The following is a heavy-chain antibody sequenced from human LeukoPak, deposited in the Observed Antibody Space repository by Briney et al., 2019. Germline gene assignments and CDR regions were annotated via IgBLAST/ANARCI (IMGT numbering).Heavy chain of an antibody. V-gene: IGHV4-59*11. Sequence: SETLSLTCTVSGDSIRSHYWSWIRQSPGQGLEWIGYIYYSGSTNYNPSLRSRVTISVDTSKSQFSLKLSSVTAADTAVYYCAREDWEEYYFDYWGQGSLVTVSS. CDR1: GDSIRSHY. CDR2: IYYSGST. CDR3: AREDWEEYYFDY. J-gene: IGHJ4*02. D-gene: IGHD1-26*01.